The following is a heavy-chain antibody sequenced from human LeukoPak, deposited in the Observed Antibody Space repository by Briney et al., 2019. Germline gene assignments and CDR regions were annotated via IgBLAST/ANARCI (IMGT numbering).Heavy chain of an antibody. V-gene: IGHV3-15*01. D-gene: IGHD3-16*01. CDR3: TAGVERGTKYFNY. CDR2: IKNKGDGGTT. J-gene: IGHJ4*02. Sequence: GGSLRLSCAASGFTFSRAWMNWVRQAPGKGLEWVGRIKNKGDGGTTDYAAPVKGRFTISRDDSKDTVYLQMNSLKAEDTAVYYCTAGVERGTKYFNYWGQVTLVTVSS. CDR1: GFTFSRAW.